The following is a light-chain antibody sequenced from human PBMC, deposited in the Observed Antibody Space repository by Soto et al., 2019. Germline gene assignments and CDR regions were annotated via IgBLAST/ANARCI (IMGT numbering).Light chain of an antibody. Sequence: EIVLTQSPATLSLSPGERATLSCSASQSVSNYLPWYQQKGGQSPRLLIFDASNRATGIPARFRGSGTGTDFTLTISTLEPEDFGVYYCQQRSNWPLTFGGGTRVEIK. V-gene: IGKV3-11*01. CDR1: QSVSNY. J-gene: IGKJ4*01. CDR3: QQRSNWPLT. CDR2: DAS.